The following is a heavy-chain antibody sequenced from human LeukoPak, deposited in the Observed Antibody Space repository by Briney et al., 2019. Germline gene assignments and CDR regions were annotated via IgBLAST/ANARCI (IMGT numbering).Heavy chain of an antibody. Sequence: SETLSLTCTVSGGPISSYYWSWIRQPPGKGLEWIGYIYYSGSTNYNPSLKSRVTISVDTSKNQFSLKLSSVTAADTAVYYCARGGPYDSSGYYYVWGQGTLVTVSS. D-gene: IGHD3-22*01. CDR3: ARGGPYDSSGYYYV. J-gene: IGHJ4*02. CDR1: GGPISSYY. V-gene: IGHV4-59*01. CDR2: IYYSGST.